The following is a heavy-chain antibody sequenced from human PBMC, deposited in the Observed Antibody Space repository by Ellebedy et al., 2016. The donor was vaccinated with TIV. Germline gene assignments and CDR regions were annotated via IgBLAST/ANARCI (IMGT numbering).Heavy chain of an antibody. CDR1: GDTFTSFY. V-gene: IGHV1-46*01. J-gene: IGHJ4*02. Sequence: AASVKVSCKASGDTFTSFYLHWARQAPGQGLEWVGIVIPSDGSTSYAQKFQGRVTMTRDTSTSTVYMELSSLRSEDTAVYYCARVKPNSGWYGGFDSWGQGTLVTVSS. D-gene: IGHD6-19*01. CDR2: VIPSDGST. CDR3: ARVKPNSGWYGGFDS.